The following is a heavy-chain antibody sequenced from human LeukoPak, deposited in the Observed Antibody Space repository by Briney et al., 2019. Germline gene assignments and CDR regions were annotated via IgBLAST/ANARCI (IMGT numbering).Heavy chain of an antibody. CDR2: IKRKTDGGTT. J-gene: IGHJ4*02. CDR1: GFTSSNAW. Sequence: GGSLRLSCAASGFTSSNAWMSWVRQAPGKGLEWVGRIKRKTDGGTTDYAAPVKGRFTISRDDSKNTLYLQMHRLRAEDTAVYYCAKGGSTSQYYFDYWGQGTLVTVSS. D-gene: IGHD2-2*01. V-gene: IGHV3-15*01. CDR3: AKGGSTSQYYFDY.